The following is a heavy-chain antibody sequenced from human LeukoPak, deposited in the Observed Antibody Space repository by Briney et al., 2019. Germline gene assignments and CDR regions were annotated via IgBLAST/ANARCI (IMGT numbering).Heavy chain of an antibody. CDR2: ISWNSGSI. D-gene: IGHD2-2*02. CDR3: AKDIGCSSTSCYIGGYYYYYGMDV. Sequence: GGSLRLSCAASGFTFDDYAMHWDRQAPGKGLEWVSGISWNSGSIGYADSVKGRFTISRDNAKNSLYLQMNSLRAEDTALYYCAKDIGCSSTSCYIGGYYYYYGMDVWGQGTTVTVSS. CDR1: GFTFDDYA. J-gene: IGHJ6*02. V-gene: IGHV3-9*01.